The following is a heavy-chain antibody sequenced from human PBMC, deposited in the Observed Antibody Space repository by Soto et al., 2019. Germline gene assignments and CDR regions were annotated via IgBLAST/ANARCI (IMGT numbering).Heavy chain of an antibody. CDR2: IWYDGSKK. CDR1: GFSFRSHG. Sequence: QVQLVESGGGVVQPGRSPRLSCAASGFSFRSHGMHWVRQAPGKGLEWVAVIWYDGSKKYYADSVKGRFTISRDNSKNTLYLEMNSLRAEDTAVYYCARDSSGVTTYFDSWGQGSLVTVSS. J-gene: IGHJ4*02. V-gene: IGHV3-33*01. D-gene: IGHD4-17*01. CDR3: ARDSSGVTTYFDS.